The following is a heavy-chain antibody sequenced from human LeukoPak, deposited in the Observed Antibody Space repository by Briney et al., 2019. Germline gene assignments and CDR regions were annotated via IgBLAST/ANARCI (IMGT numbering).Heavy chain of an antibody. CDR1: GGSISSYY. V-gene: IGHV4-59*01. CDR2: ISYSGRT. J-gene: IGHJ6*02. D-gene: IGHD6-13*01. CDR3: ARGVAAVPDPYGMDV. Sequence: SETLSLTCTVSGGSISSYYWSWIRQPPGKGLEWIGYISYSGRTNYNPSLKSRVTISVDTSKNQFSLKLNSVTAADTAVYYCARGVAAVPDPYGMDVWGQGTTVTVSS.